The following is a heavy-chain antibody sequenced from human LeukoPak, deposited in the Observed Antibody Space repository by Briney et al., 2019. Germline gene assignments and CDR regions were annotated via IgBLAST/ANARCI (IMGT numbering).Heavy chain of an antibody. CDR3: AHSLRIAVAGPPGVFDY. J-gene: IGHJ4*02. CDR2: IYWDDDK. CDR1: GFSLSTSGVG. Sequence: SGPTLVNPTQTLTLTCTFSGFSLSTSGVGVGWIRQPPGKALEWLALIYWDDDKRYSPSLKSRLTIIKDTSKNQVVLTMTNMDPVDTATYYCAHSLRIAVAGPPGVFDYWGQGTLVTVSS. V-gene: IGHV2-5*02. D-gene: IGHD6-19*01.